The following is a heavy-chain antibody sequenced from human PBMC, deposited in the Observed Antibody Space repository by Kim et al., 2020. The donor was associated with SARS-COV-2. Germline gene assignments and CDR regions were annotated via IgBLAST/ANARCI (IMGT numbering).Heavy chain of an antibody. CDR3: ARGVTIFGVVIIFDGWYFDL. CDR1: GGSISSSNW. D-gene: IGHD3-3*01. J-gene: IGHJ2*01. V-gene: IGHV4-4*02. CDR2: IYHSGST. Sequence: LRETLSLTCAVSGGSISSSNWWSWVRQPPGKGLEWIGEIYHSGSTNYNPSLKSRVTISVDKSKNQFSLKLSSVTAADTAVYYCARGVTIFGVVIIFDGWYFDLWGRGTLVTVSS.